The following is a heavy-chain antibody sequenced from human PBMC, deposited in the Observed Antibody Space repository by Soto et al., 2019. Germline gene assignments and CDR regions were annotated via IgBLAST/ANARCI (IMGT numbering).Heavy chain of an antibody. CDR3: AKDVGYSGYDGAFDI. CDR1: GFTFDDYA. Sequence: DVQLVESGGGLVQPGRSLRLSCAASGFTFDDYAMHWVRQAPGKGLEWVSGISWNSGSIGYADSVKGRFTISRDNAKNSLYLQMNSLRAEDTALYYCAKDVGYSGYDGAFDIWGQGTMVTVSS. CDR2: ISWNSGSI. V-gene: IGHV3-9*01. D-gene: IGHD5-12*01. J-gene: IGHJ3*02.